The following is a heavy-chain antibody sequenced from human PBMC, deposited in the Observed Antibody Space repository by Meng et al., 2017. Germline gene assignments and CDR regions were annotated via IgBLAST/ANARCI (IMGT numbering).Heavy chain of an antibody. Sequence: GESLKISCAASGFTFSSDGMHWVRQAPGKGLEWVAVIWYDGSNKYYADSVKGRFTISRDNSKNTLYLQMNSLRAEDTAVYYCARAEGGYYYFDYWGQGTLVTVSS. D-gene: IGHD3-16*01. CDR1: GFTFSSDG. V-gene: IGHV3-33*01. J-gene: IGHJ4*02. CDR2: IWYDGSNK. CDR3: ARAEGGYYYFDY.